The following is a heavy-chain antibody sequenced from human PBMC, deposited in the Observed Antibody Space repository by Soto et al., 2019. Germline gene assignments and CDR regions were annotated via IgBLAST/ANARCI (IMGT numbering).Heavy chain of an antibody. Sequence: AGGSLRLSCAASGFTFSSYGMHWVRQAPGKGLEWVAVISYDGSNKYYADSVKGRFTISRDNSKNTLYLQMNSLRAEDTAVYYCANSRDSSGWYYFDYWGQGTLVTVSS. CDR2: ISYDGSNK. J-gene: IGHJ4*02. CDR1: GFTFSSYG. V-gene: IGHV3-30*18. D-gene: IGHD6-19*01. CDR3: ANSRDSSGWYYFDY.